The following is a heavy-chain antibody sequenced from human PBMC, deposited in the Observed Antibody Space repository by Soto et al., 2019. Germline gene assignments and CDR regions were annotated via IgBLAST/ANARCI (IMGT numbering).Heavy chain of an antibody. CDR3: ARGGAIFGVVIRVGYYYGMDV. D-gene: IGHD3-3*01. V-gene: IGHV1-69*13. CDR1: GGTFSSYA. J-gene: IGHJ6*02. CDR2: IIPIFGTA. Sequence: SVKVSCKASGGTFSSYAISWVRQAPGQGLEWMGGIIPIFGTANYAQKFQGRVTITADESTSTAYMELSSLRSEDTAVYYCARGGAIFGVVIRVGYYYGMDVWGQGTTVTVSS.